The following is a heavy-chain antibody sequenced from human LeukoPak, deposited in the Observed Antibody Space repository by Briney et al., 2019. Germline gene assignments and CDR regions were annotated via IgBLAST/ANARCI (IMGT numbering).Heavy chain of an antibody. CDR1: GYSFTDYW. Sequence: GESLKISCKGSGYSFTDYWIGWVRQMPGKGLEWMGIIYPGDSDTRYSPSFQGQVTISADKSISTAYLQRSSLKASDTAMYYCARQVEPIGDAFDIWGQGTMVTVSS. CDR3: ARQVEPIGDAFDI. V-gene: IGHV5-51*01. J-gene: IGHJ3*02. D-gene: IGHD1-14*01. CDR2: IYPGDSDT.